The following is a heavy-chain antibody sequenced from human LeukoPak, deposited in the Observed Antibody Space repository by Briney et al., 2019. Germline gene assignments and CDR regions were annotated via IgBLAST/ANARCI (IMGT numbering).Heavy chain of an antibody. Sequence: SVKVSCKASGGTFSSYAISWVRQAPGQGLEWMGGIIPIFGTANYAQKFQGRVTITADKPTSTAYMELSSLRSEDTAVYYCAVVGATFGKAFDIWGQGTMVTVSS. CDR2: IIPIFGTA. D-gene: IGHD1-26*01. CDR1: GGTFSSYA. V-gene: IGHV1-69*06. CDR3: AVVGATFGKAFDI. J-gene: IGHJ3*02.